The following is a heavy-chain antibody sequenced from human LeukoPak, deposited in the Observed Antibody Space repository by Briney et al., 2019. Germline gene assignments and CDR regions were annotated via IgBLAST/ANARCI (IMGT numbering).Heavy chain of an antibody. V-gene: IGHV3-21*01. Sequence: GGSLRLSCAASGFTFSSYSMNWVRQAPGKGLEWVSSISSSSSYIYYADSVKGRFTISRDNAENSLYLQMSSLRAEDTAVYYCASIPRITMVRGVNPIDYWGQGTLVTVSS. CDR3: ASIPRITMVRGVNPIDY. CDR1: GFTFSSYS. D-gene: IGHD3-10*01. J-gene: IGHJ4*02. CDR2: ISSSSSYI.